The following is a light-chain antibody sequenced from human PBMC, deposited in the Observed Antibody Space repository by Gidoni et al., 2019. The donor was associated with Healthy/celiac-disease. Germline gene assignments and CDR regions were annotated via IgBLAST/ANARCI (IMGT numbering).Light chain of an antibody. V-gene: IGKV1-8*01. CDR1: QGLSSY. CDR3: QQYYSYPPWT. J-gene: IGKJ1*01. CDR2: AAS. Sequence: AIRMTQSPSSFSASTGDRVTITCRASQGLSSYLAWYQHKPGKAPKLLIYAASTLQSGVPSRFSGSGSGTDFTLTISCLQSEDFATYYCQQYYSYPPWTFGQXTKVEIK.